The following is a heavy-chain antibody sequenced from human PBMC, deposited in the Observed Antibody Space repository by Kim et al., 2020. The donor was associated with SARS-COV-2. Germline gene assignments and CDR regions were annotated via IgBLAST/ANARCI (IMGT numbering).Heavy chain of an antibody. V-gene: IGHV3-21*01. J-gene: IGHJ3*02. D-gene: IGHD4-17*01. CDR3: ARDYPDYGDTRGVFDI. Sequence: GGSLRLSCAASGFTFSSYSMNWVRQAPGKGLEWVSSISSSSSYIYYADSVKGRFTISRDNAKNSLYLQMNSLRAEDTAVYYCARDYPDYGDTRGVFDIWGPGTIVTVSS. CDR1: GFTFSSYS. CDR2: ISSSSSYI.